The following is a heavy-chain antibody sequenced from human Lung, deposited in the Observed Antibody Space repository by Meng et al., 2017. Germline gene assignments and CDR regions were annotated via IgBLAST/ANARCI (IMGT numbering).Heavy chain of an antibody. D-gene: IGHD4-23*01. J-gene: IGHJ6*02. V-gene: IGHV1-2*02. CDR2: INPNSGAT. CDR1: GYRFTAYY. Sequence: ASVKVSCKASGYRFTAYYIQRVRQAPGQGLEWMGWINPNSGATKYAQKFQGRVTMTRDTSITTAYMELSGLKSEDTAVYYCARELAVDGGNAVDYYYYGMDVWGQGTTVTVSS. CDR3: ARELAVDGGNAVDYYYYGMDV.